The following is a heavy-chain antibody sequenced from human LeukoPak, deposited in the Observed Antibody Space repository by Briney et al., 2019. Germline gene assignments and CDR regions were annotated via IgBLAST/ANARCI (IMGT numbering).Heavy chain of an antibody. V-gene: IGHV4-4*02. J-gene: IGHJ4*02. CDR1: GGSISNTNW. CDR2: ISLTGLT. D-gene: IGHD2-8*01. Sequence: PSGTLSLTCGVSGGSISNTNWWSWVRQPPGQGLEWIGEISLTGLTHYNPSLESRVTVSLDKSRNQLSLNLTSVTAADTAVYYCSRENGAFSPFGYWGQGTLVTVLS. CDR3: SRENGAFSPFGY.